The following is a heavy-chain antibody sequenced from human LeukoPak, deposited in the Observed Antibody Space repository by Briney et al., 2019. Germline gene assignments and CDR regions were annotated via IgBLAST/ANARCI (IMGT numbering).Heavy chain of an antibody. V-gene: IGHV3-23*01. D-gene: IGHD1-1*01. J-gene: IGHJ3*02. CDR1: GFTFSSYA. Sequence: QSGGSLRLSCAASGFTFSSYAMSWVRQAPGKGLEWVSAISGSGRSTYYADSVKGRFTISRDNTKNTLYLQMNSLRAEDTAVYYCAKDRWTEVDAFDIWGQGTMVTVSS. CDR2: ISGSGRST. CDR3: AKDRWTEVDAFDI.